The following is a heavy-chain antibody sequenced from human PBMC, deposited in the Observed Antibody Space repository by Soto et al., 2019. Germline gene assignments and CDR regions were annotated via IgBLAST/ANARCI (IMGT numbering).Heavy chain of an antibody. J-gene: IGHJ4*02. CDR2: IIPILGIA. D-gene: IGHD3-10*01. CDR3: ARGDGDYGSGSYSY. V-gene: IGHV1-69*02. Sequence: QVQLVQSGAEVKKPGSSVKVSCKASGGTFSSYTISWVRQAPGQGLEWMGRIIPILGIANYAQKFQGRVTXTAXKXTSTAYMELSSLRSEDTAVYYCARGDGDYGSGSYSYWGQGTLVTVSS. CDR1: GGTFSSYT.